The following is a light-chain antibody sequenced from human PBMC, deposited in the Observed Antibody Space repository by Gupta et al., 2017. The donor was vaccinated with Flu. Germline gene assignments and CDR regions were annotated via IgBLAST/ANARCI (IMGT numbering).Light chain of an antibody. J-gene: IGKJ1*01. Sequence: EIVLTQSPGTLSLSPGERATLSCRASQSVSSSYLAWYQQKPGQAPRLLIYGASSRATGIPDRFSGSGSGTEFTLTISRLEPEDFAVYYCQQEGSSPLTFGQGTKVEIK. CDR2: GAS. CDR3: QQEGSSPLT. CDR1: QSVSSSY. V-gene: IGKV3-20*01.